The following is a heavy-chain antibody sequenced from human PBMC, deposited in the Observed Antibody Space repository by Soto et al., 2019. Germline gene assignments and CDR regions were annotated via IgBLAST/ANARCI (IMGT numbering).Heavy chain of an antibody. CDR1: GGSFSGYY. V-gene: IGHV4-34*01. CDR2: INHSGST. D-gene: IGHD5-12*01. J-gene: IGHJ5*02. CDR3: ARNNGDSGYDYFDWFDP. Sequence: PSETLSLTCAVYGGSFSGYYRSWIRQPPGKGLEWIGEINHSGSTNYNPSLKSRVTISVDTSKNQFSLKLSSVTAADTAVYYCARNNGDSGYDYFDWFDPWGQGTLVTVSS.